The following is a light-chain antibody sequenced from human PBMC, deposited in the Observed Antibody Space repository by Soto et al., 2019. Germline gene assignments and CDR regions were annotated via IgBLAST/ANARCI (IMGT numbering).Light chain of an antibody. J-gene: IGKJ5*01. CDR2: DAS. V-gene: IGKV3-11*01. Sequence: EIVLTQSPATLSLSPGERATLSCRASQSVSSYLAWYQQKPGQAPRRLIYDASNRATGMPARFSGSGYGTDFTLTISSLEPEDFAVYYCQQRSNWPPITFGQGTRLEIK. CDR3: QQRSNWPPIT. CDR1: QSVSSY.